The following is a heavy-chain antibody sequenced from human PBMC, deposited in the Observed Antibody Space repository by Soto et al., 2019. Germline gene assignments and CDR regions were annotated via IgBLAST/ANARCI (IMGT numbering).Heavy chain of an antibody. CDR1: GGSISSGGYY. J-gene: IGHJ5*02. CDR2: IYYSGST. V-gene: IGHV4-31*03. D-gene: IGHD6-13*01. Sequence: SETLSLTCTVSGGSISSGGYYWSWIRQHPGKGLEWIGYIYYSGSTYYNPSLKSRVTISVDTSKNQFSLKLSSVTAADTAVYYCARDGGDSSSWYGGYNWFDPWGQGTLVTVSS. CDR3: ARDGGDSSSWYGGYNWFDP.